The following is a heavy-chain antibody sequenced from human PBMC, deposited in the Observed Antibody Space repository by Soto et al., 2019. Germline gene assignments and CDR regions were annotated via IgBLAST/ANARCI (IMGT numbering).Heavy chain of an antibody. Sequence: PSETLSLTCTVSGVSISNSSFYWGWVRQPPGKGLEWIGTIYYTGSTYYNPSLKSRVAISSDTSKNQFSLNLRSVTAADTAVYFCVVAPPRRGYSYGYFDYWGQGTQVTSPQ. V-gene: IGHV4-39*01. D-gene: IGHD5-18*01. J-gene: IGHJ4*02. CDR3: VVAPPRRGYSYGYFDY. CDR2: IYYTGST. CDR1: GVSISNSSFY.